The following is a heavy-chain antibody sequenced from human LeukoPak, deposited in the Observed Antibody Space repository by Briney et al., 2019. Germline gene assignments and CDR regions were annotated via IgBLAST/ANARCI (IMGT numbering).Heavy chain of an antibody. CDR3: ARRGYSSGWSEEFWFDP. Sequence: ASVKVSCKASGYTFTSYAMHWVRQAPGQRLEWMGWINAGNGNTKYSQKFQGRVTITRDTSASTAYMELSSLRSEDTAVYYCARRGYSSGWSEEFWFDPWGQGTLVTVFS. J-gene: IGHJ5*02. CDR2: INAGNGNT. V-gene: IGHV1-3*01. CDR1: GYTFTSYA. D-gene: IGHD6-19*01.